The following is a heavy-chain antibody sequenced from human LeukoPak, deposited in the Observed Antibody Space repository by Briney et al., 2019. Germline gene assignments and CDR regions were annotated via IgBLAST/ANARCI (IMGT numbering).Heavy chain of an antibody. J-gene: IGHJ5*02. CDR1: GYTFTSHG. V-gene: IGHV1-18*01. D-gene: IGHD3-10*01. CDR2: ISGSNGNT. Sequence: ASVTVSCKASGYTFTSHGISWVRQAPGQGLEWMGWISGSNGNTNYAQNFQGRVTMTTDTSTSTAYMELRSLRSDDTAVYYCAKDSNGEATNWFDPWGQGTLVIVSS. CDR3: AKDSNGEATNWFDP.